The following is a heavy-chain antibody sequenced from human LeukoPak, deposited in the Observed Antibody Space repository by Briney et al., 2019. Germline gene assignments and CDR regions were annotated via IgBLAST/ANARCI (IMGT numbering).Heavy chain of an antibody. V-gene: IGHV3-53*01. CDR1: GFTVSNNF. CDR2: IHSDGNT. CDR3: AREDNRGVYDDGFDI. Sequence: GGSLRLSCAASGFTVSNNFMYWVRQAPGKGLEWVSVIHSDGNTLYADSVEGRFTISRDNFKNTVYLQMSSLRAEDTAVYYCAREDNRGVYDDGFDIWGQGTMVTVSS. D-gene: IGHD5/OR15-5a*01. J-gene: IGHJ3*02.